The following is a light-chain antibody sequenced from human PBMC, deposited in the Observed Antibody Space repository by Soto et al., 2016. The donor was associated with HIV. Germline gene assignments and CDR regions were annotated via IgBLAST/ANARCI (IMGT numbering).Light chain of an antibody. CDR2: QAS. J-gene: IGKJ1*01. CDR3: MQGKYWRT. V-gene: IGKV2-30*02. Sequence: DVVVTQSPLSLPVTLGQPASISCRSSQSLVHSDGNSYLTWFHQRPGQSPRRLIYQASKRDSGVPDRFSGSGSGTDFTLKISRVEAEDVGVYYCMQGKYWRTFGQGTKVDIK. CDR1: QSLVHSDGNSY.